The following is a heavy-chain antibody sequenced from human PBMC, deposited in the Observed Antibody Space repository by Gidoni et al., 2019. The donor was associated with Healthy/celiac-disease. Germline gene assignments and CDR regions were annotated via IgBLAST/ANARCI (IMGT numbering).Heavy chain of an antibody. CDR3: ASDFMVRGFIGELTKARFDP. Sequence: QVQLQESGPGLVKPSETLSLTCTVSGGSISRYYWSWIRQPAGKGLVWIGRIYTSGSTNYNPSLTSRVSMSVDTSKNQFSLKLSSVTAADTSLYYCASDFMVRGFIGELTKARFDPWGQGTLVTVSS. D-gene: IGHD3-10*01. CDR2: IYTSGST. V-gene: IGHV4-4*07. J-gene: IGHJ5*02. CDR1: GGSISRYY.